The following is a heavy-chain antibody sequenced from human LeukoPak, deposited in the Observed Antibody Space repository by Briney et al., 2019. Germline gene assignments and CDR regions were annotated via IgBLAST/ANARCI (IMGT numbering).Heavy chain of an antibody. CDR2: IYYSGST. V-gene: IGHV4-39*01. Sequence: SETLSLTCTVSGGSTSSSSYYWGWIRQPPGKGLEWIGSIYYSGSTYYNPSLKSRVTISVDTSKNQFSLKLSSVTAADTAVYYCARLSEWELLSFFDYWGQGTLVTVSS. J-gene: IGHJ4*02. CDR1: GGSTSSSSYY. CDR3: ARLSEWELLSFFDY. D-gene: IGHD1-26*01.